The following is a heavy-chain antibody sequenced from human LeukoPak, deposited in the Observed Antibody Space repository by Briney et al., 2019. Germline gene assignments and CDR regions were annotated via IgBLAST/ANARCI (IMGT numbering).Heavy chain of an antibody. CDR3: ARELPESGSHGI. CDR2: ISYDGSNK. J-gene: IGHJ4*02. V-gene: IGHV3-30-3*01. Sequence: GRSLRLSCAASGFTFSSYAMHWVRQAPGKGLEWVAVISYDGSNKYYADSVKGRFTISRDNSKNTLYLQMNSLRAEDMAVYYCARELPESGSHGIWGQGTLVTVSS. CDR1: GFTFSSYA. D-gene: IGHD3-22*01.